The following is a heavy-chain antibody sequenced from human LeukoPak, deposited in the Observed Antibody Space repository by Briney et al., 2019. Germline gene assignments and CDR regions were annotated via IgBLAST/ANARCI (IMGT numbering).Heavy chain of an antibody. CDR2: IDVAGNT. CDR1: GFTVSSDY. Sequence: GGSLRLSCAASGFTVSSDYMNWVRQAPGKGLEWVSSIDVAGNTNYADSVRGRFTISRDNSKNTLYLHMNSLRAEDTAVYYCTRDVSGSRPNYWGQGTLVTVTS. V-gene: IGHV3-53*01. D-gene: IGHD3-16*01. CDR3: TRDVSGSRPNY. J-gene: IGHJ4*02.